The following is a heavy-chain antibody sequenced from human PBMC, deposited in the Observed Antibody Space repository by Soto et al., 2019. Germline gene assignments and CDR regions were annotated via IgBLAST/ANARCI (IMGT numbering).Heavy chain of an antibody. CDR2: IKGDGSNT. Sequence: PGGSLRLSCAASGFTFSSYWMHWVRQAPGKGLVWVSQIKGDGSNTNYADSVKGRFTISRDNAKNSLYLQMNSLRAEDTALYYCAKDGRSGGSCCYYMDVWGKGTTVTVSS. CDR1: GFTFSSYW. D-gene: IGHD2-15*01. V-gene: IGHV3-74*01. J-gene: IGHJ6*03. CDR3: AKDGRSGGSCCYYMDV.